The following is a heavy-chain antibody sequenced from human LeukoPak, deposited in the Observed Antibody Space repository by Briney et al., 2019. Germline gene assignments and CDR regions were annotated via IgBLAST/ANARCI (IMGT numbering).Heavy chain of an antibody. D-gene: IGHD2-2*01. V-gene: IGHV3-23*01. Sequence: GGSLRLSCAASGFTFSSYAMSWVRQAPGKGLEWVSAISGSGGSTYYADSVKGRFTISRDNSKSTLYLQMNSLRPEDTALYYCARADRTSWFDYWGQGTLVTVSS. J-gene: IGHJ4*02. CDR1: GFTFSSYA. CDR2: ISGSGGST. CDR3: ARADRTSWFDY.